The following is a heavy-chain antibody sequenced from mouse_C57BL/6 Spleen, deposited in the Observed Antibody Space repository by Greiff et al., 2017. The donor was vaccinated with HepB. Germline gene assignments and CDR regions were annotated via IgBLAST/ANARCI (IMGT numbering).Heavy chain of an antibody. J-gene: IGHJ1*03. V-gene: IGHV14-1*01. CDR2: IDPEDGDT. D-gene: IGHD1-1*01. CDR1: GFNIKDYY. CDR3: TRGYYYGSSYVYFDV. Sequence: VQLKESGAELVRPGASVKLSCTASGFNIKDYYMHWVKQRPEQGLEWIGRIDPEDGDTEYAPKFQGKATMTADTSSNTAYLQLSSLTSEDTAVYYCTRGYYYGSSYVYFDVWGTGTTVTVSS.